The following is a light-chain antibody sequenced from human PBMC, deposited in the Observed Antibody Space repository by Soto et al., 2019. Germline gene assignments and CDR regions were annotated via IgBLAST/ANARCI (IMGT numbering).Light chain of an antibody. J-gene: IGKJ1*01. CDR1: QSISSW. V-gene: IGKV1-5*03. Sequence: DIQMTQSPSTLSASVGDRVTITCRASQSISSWLAWYQQKPGKAPKILIYKASSLESGVQSRFSGSGSGTEFTPTISSLQPDDFATYYCQQYNNFPTFGQGTKVEIK. CDR3: QQYNNFPT. CDR2: KAS.